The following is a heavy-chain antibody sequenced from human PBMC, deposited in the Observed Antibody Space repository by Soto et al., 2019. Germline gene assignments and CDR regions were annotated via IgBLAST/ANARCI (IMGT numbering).Heavy chain of an antibody. CDR2: VFHSGSV. D-gene: IGHD2-21*02. Sequence: PSETLSLTCTVSGASISGDYYHWTWIRQSPGKGLEWIGYVFHSGSVLYNPSLKSRLHISVDTSKNQFSLRLTSVTAADTAVYFCAREDDGGDRDYYGLDVWGQGTTVTVSS. V-gene: IGHV4-30-4*08. CDR1: GASISGDYYH. J-gene: IGHJ6*02. CDR3: AREDDGGDRDYYGLDV.